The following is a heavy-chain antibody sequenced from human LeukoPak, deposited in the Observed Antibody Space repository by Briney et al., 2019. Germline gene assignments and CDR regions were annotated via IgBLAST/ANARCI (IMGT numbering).Heavy chain of an antibody. CDR1: GFAFSTYA. CDR2: LSGNGYKT. J-gene: IGHJ3*02. Sequence: GGSLRLPCAASGFAFSTYAMSWVRQAPGKGLEWVSALSGNGYKTYYADSVKGRFTVSRDNSKNTLYLQMNSLRAEDSALYYCARDRSYAFAIWGQGTMVTVSS. V-gene: IGHV3-23*01. D-gene: IGHD6-13*01. CDR3: ARDRSYAFAI.